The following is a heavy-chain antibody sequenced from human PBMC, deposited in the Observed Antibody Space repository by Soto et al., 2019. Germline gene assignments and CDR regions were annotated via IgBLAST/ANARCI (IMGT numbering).Heavy chain of an antibody. CDR3: ARNGGSTWYYFDS. Sequence: SETLSLTCAVNGGSFTGYYGCWIRQSPGKGLEWIGEVSHRGRTNYNPSLKSRVTISIDTSKNQFFLKLNSVTAADTGVYYCARNGGSTWYYFDSWG. CDR1: GGSFTGYY. D-gene: IGHD6-13*01. CDR2: VSHRGRT. J-gene: IGHJ4*01. V-gene: IGHV4-34*01.